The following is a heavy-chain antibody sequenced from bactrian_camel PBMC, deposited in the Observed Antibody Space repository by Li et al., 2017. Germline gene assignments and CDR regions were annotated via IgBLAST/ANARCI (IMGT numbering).Heavy chain of an antibody. V-gene: IGHV3S6*01. CDR2: IYADGSQT. D-gene: IGHD3*01. Sequence: HVQLVESGGGLVQPGGSLRLSCVGSGFSFSDYYMSWVRQAPGQHLQWLASIYADGSQTDYHWSVKGRFTISRDNAGNTLYLRMDSLKVEDSGMYFCAASPWGPCSRGGYQAWGQGTQVTVS. J-gene: IGHJ6*01. CDR3: AASPWGPCSRGGYQA. CDR1: GFSFSDYY.